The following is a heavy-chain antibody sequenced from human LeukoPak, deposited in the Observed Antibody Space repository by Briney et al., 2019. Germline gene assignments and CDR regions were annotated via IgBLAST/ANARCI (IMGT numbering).Heavy chain of an antibody. CDR1: GFTVSSNY. CDR2: INSGSNSI. Sequence: GGSLRLSCAASGFTVSSNYMSWVRQAPGKGLEWVSYINSGSNSIHYADSVKGRFTISRDNARSSLYLQMNSLRDEDTAVYYCARGLDGNSIWYFDLWGRGTLVSVSS. CDR3: ARGLDGNSIWYFDL. D-gene: IGHD4-23*01. J-gene: IGHJ2*01. V-gene: IGHV3-48*02.